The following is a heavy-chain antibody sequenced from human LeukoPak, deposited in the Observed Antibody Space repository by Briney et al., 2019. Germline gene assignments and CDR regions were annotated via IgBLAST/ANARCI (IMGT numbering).Heavy chain of an antibody. CDR1: GGSISSGDYY. D-gene: IGHD2/OR15-2a*01. Sequence: SETLSLTCTVSGGSISSGDYYWSWIRQPPGKGLEWIGYIYYSGSTYYNPSLKSRVTISVGTSKNQFSLKLGSVTAADTAVYYCARDRELGWFDPWGQGTLVTVSS. CDR3: ARDRELGWFDP. J-gene: IGHJ5*02. CDR2: IYYSGST. V-gene: IGHV4-30-4*01.